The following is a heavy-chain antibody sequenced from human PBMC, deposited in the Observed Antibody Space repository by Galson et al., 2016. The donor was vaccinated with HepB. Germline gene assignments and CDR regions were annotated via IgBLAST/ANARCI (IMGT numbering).Heavy chain of an antibody. J-gene: IGHJ4*02. CDR2: ISGNGGST. CDR3: AKSFRCFGY. Sequence: SLRLSCAASGFTFSSYAMTWVRQVPGKGLEWVSTISGNGGSTYYADSVKGRFTISRDKSKDTVYLQMNSPEAEDTAVYYRAKSFRCFGYWGQGTLVTVSS. CDR1: GFTFSSYA. V-gene: IGHV3-23*01.